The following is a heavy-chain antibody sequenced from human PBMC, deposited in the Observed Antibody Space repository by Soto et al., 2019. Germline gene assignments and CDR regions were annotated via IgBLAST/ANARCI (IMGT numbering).Heavy chain of an antibody. D-gene: IGHD6-13*01. J-gene: IGHJ4*02. CDR1: GFSFDDYA. CDR3: AKDRASSWQFLFDT. Sequence: EAQLVASGGGLVQVGRSLRLSLAASGFSFDDYAMHWVRQAPGKGLEWVAGIDWNGGDTVHADSVKGRFTISRDNAKKSLFLQMTSLRAEDTAFYFCAKDRASSWQFLFDTWGQGTLVTVSS. CDR2: IDWNGGDT. V-gene: IGHV3-9*01.